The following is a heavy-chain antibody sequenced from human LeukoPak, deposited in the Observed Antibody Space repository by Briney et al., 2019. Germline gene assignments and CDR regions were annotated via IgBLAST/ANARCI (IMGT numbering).Heavy chain of an antibody. V-gene: IGHV1-18*01. J-gene: IGHJ4*02. D-gene: IGHD6-6*01. Sequence: ASVKVSCKASGYTITSYGISWVRQAPGQGLEWMGWISAFNGNTNYAQNLQGRVTTTTDTPTSTAYMELRSLRSDDTAVYYCALFYSSSHPFDYWGQGTLVTVSS. CDR2: ISAFNGNT. CDR1: GYTITSYG. CDR3: ALFYSSSHPFDY.